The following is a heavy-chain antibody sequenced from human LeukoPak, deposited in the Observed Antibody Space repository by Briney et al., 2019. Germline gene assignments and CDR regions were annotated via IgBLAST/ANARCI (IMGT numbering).Heavy chain of an antibody. CDR1: GFTFSSYA. CDR2: ISNSDGNT. Sequence: GGSLRLSCAASGFTFSSYAMSWVRQAPGKGLEWVSTISNSDGNTYYADSVKGRFTISRDNAKNSLFLQMNSLRAEDTAVYYCARGTPTTRDFDYWGQGTLVTVSS. D-gene: IGHD4-11*01. V-gene: IGHV3-23*01. J-gene: IGHJ4*02. CDR3: ARGTPTTRDFDY.